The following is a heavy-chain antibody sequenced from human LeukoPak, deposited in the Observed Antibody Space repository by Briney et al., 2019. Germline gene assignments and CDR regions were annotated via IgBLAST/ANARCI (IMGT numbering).Heavy chain of an antibody. CDR2: INHSGST. CDR1: GGSFSGYY. J-gene: IGHJ5*02. D-gene: IGHD3-10*01. Sequence: SETLSLTCAVYGGSFSGYYWSWIRQPPGKGLEWIGEINHSGSTNYNPSLKSRVTISVDTSKNQFSLKLSSVTAADTAVYYCARTSGGPNWFDPWGQGTLVTVSS. V-gene: IGHV4-34*01. CDR3: ARTSGGPNWFDP.